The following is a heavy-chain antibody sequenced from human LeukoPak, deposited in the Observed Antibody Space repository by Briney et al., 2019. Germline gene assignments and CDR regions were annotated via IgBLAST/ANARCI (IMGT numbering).Heavy chain of an antibody. V-gene: IGHV3-21*04. D-gene: IGHD3-22*01. J-gene: IGHJ4*02. CDR3: ARITYYYDSSGYYYLDY. Sequence: GGSLRLSCAASGFTFSSYSMSWVRQAPGKGLEWVSSISSTSSYRNYADSVKGRFTISRDNAKNTLYLQMNSLRAEDTAVYYCARITYYYDSSGYYYLDYWGQGTLVTVSS. CDR2: ISSTSSYR. CDR1: GFTFSSYS.